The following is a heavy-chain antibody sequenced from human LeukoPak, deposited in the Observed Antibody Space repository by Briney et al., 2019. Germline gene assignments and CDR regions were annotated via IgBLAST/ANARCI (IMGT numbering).Heavy chain of an antibody. CDR1: GFTFSSYS. V-gene: IGHV3-21*01. J-gene: IGHJ3*02. CDR2: ISSSSSYI. Sequence: PGGSLRLSCAASGFTFSSYSMNWVRQAPGKGLEWVSSISSSSSYIYYADSVKGRFTISRDNAKNSLYLQMNGLRAEDTAVYYCARGRPSMIVVDSLAFDIWGQGTMVTVSS. CDR3: ARGRPSMIVVDSLAFDI. D-gene: IGHD3-22*01.